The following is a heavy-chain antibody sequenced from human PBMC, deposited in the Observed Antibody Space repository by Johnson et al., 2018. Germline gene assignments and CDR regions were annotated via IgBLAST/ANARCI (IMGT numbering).Heavy chain of an antibody. CDR2: ISWDGGST. J-gene: IGHJ6*03. V-gene: IGHV3-43D*03. CDR3: ARDYYYESSGYYPYYYFYMDV. CDR1: GFTFDDYA. Sequence: VQLVESGGVVVQPGGSLRLSCAASGFTFDDYAMHWVRQAPGKGLEWVSLISWDGGSTYYADSVKGRFTISRDNSKNTLYLQMNSLRAEDTAVYYCARDYYYESSGYYPYYYFYMDVWGKGTTVTVSS. D-gene: IGHD3-22*01.